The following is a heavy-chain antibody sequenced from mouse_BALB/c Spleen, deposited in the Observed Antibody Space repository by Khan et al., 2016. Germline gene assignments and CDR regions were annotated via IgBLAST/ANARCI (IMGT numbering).Heavy chain of an antibody. V-gene: IGHV5-6-5*01. CDR1: GFTFSSYA. J-gene: IGHJ1*01. D-gene: IGHD1-1*01. Sequence: EVELVESGGGLVKPGGSLKLSCAASGFTFSSYAMSWVRQTPEKRLEWVASISSGGSTYYPDSVKGRFTISRDNARNILYLQMSSLRSEDTAMYYWARGGDYGSSYYWYFDVWGAGTTVTVSS. CDR3: ARGGDYGSSYYWYFDV. CDR2: ISSGGST.